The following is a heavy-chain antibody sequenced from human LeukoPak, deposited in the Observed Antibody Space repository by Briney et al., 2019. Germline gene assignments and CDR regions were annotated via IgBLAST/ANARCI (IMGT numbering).Heavy chain of an antibody. CDR2: IGGSDDT. V-gene: IGHV3-23*01. Sequence: PGGSLRLPCVASGFTFSNYPMTWVRQFPGKGLQWVSTIGGSDDTYYADSVKGRFTISRDTSKNTLYLQMHSLGAEDTAVYYCARARVVDRRGYFDYWGQGTLVTASS. J-gene: IGHJ4*02. CDR1: GFTFSNYP. CDR3: ARARVVDRRGYFDY. D-gene: IGHD2-15*01.